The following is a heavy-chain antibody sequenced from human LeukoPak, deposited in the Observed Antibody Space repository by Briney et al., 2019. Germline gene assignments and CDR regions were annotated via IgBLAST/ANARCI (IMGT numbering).Heavy chain of an antibody. CDR1: GYTFTGYY. D-gene: IGHD1-7*01. V-gene: IGHV1-2*02. CDR2: INPNSGGT. CDR3: ARTTNWNYRYYYYYMDV. J-gene: IGHJ6*03. Sequence: ASVKVSCKASGYTFTGYYMHWVRQAPGQGLEWMGWINPNSGGTNYAQKFQGRVTMTRDTSISTAYMELSRPRSDDTAVYYCARTTNWNYRYYYYYMDVWGKGTTVTVSS.